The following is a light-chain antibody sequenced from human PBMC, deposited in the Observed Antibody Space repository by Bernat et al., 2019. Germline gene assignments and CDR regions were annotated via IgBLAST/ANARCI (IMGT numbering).Light chain of an antibody. Sequence: DIQMTQSPSSLSASVGDRVTITCRASQDISSYLAWYQQKPGEVPKLLIYDATTLQSGVPSRFSGSGSGTEFTLTISSLKPEDVATYYCQKYNFAPRAFGQGTKLDLK. J-gene: IGKJ2*01. CDR2: DAT. V-gene: IGKV1-27*01. CDR3: QKYNFAPRA. CDR1: QDISSY.